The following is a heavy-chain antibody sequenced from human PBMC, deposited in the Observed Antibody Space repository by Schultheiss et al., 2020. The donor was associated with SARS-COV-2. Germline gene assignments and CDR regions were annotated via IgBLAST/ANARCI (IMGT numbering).Heavy chain of an antibody. J-gene: IGHJ4*02. D-gene: IGHD6-25*01. CDR3: ARLRGGEYDS. Sequence: GESLKISCKGSGYSFTSYWISWVRQMPGKGLEWMGRIDPSDSYTNYSPSFQGHVTISADKSITTAYLQWTSLKASDSAVYFCARLRGGEYDSWGQGTLVTVSS. V-gene: IGHV5-10-1*01. CDR2: IDPSDSYT. CDR1: GYSFTSYW.